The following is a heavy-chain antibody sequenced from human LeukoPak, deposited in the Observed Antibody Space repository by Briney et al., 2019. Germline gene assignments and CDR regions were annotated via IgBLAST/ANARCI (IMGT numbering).Heavy chain of an antibody. CDR1: GYTFTSYD. D-gene: IGHD2-8*01. V-gene: IGHV1-2*02. CDR2: INPNSGGT. J-gene: IGHJ5*02. CDR3: ARDIGDCTNAVCTRDPRADWFDP. Sequence: GASVKVSCKASGYTFTSYDINWVRQAPGQGLEWMGWINPNSGGTNYAQKFQGRVTMTRDTSISTAYMELSRLRSDDTAVYYCARDIGDCTNAVCTRDPRADWFDPWGQGTLVTVSS.